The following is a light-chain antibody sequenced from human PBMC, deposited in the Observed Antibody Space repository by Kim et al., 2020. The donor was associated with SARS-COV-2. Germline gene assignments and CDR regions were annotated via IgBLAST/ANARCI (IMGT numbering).Light chain of an antibody. Sequence: QSALTQPASVSGSPGQSISISCAGSSSDIGGYRYVSWYQQHPDKAPKVVIYDVNRRPSGVSPRFSGSKSGNTVSLTISGLQPEDEAEYFCSSFSGNGTLLFGTGTKVTVL. J-gene: IGLJ1*01. CDR3: SSFSGNGTLL. V-gene: IGLV2-14*03. CDR2: DVN. CDR1: SSDIGGYRY.